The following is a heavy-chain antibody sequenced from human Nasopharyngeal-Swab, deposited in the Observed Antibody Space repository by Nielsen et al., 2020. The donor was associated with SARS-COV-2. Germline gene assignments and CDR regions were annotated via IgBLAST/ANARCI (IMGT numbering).Heavy chain of an antibody. CDR3: ARDPGAFDI. V-gene: IGHV4-4*02. CDR2: IFHSGSS. J-gene: IGHJ3*02. CDR1: GGSISSNNW. Sequence: SETLSLTCAVSGGSISSNNWWSWVRQPPGKGLEWIGEIFHSGSSNYNQSLNNRVTISVDKSKNQFSLKLSSVTAADTAVYYCARDPGAFDIWGQGTMVTVSS.